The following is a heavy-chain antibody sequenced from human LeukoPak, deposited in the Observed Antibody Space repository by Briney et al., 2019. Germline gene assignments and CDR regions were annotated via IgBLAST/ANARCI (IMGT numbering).Heavy chain of an antibody. CDR3: ARERGSWYYYGMDV. Sequence: ASETLSLNCAVYGGSFSGYYWSWIRQPPGKGLEWIGEINHSGSTNYNPSLKSRVTISVDTSKNQFSLRLSSVTAADTAVYYCARERGSWYYYGMDVWGQGTTVTVSS. D-gene: IGHD6-13*01. V-gene: IGHV4-34*01. CDR1: GGSFSGYY. CDR2: INHSGST. J-gene: IGHJ6*02.